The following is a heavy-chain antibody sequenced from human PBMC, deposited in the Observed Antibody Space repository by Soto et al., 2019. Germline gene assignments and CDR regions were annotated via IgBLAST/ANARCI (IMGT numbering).Heavy chain of an antibody. Sequence: ASVKVSCXASGYTFTGYYMHWVRQAPGQGLEWMGWINPNSGGTNYAQKFQGRVTMTRDTSISTAYMELSRLRSDDTAVYYCARVLYYYHSSGYYYVDDYYYGMDVWGQGTTVTVSS. CDR2: INPNSGGT. D-gene: IGHD3-22*01. CDR1: GYTFTGYY. CDR3: ARVLYYYHSSGYYYVDDYYYGMDV. J-gene: IGHJ6*02. V-gene: IGHV1-2*02.